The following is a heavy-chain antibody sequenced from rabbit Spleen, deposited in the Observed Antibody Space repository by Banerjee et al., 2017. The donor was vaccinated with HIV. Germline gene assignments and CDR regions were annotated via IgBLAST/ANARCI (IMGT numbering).Heavy chain of an antibody. V-gene: IGHV1S40*01. CDR3: ARWGDDYSYAMDL. J-gene: IGHJ6*01. CDR2: IDTGSSGFT. D-gene: IGHD2-1*01. CDR1: GVSFSSSSY. Sequence: QSLEESGGDLVKPGASLTLTCTASGVSFSSSSYMCWVRQAPGKGLEWIACIDTGSSGFTYFATWAKGRFTCSKTSSTTVTLQMTSLTAADTATYFCARWGDDYSYAMDLWGPGTLVTVS.